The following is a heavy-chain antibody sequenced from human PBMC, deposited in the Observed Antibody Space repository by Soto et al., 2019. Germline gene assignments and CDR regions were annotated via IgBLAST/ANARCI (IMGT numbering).Heavy chain of an antibody. CDR1: GGTVNSYG. CDR2: IIPLYGTV. J-gene: IGHJ4*02. V-gene: IGHV1-69*06. D-gene: IGHD3-10*01. Sequence: SVNVSWNSSGGTVNSYGIIWVRQAPGQGLDWMGVIIPLYGTVNYAQKFQGRVSITADKSTSTAYMDLNSLRSDDTAVYYCARVRVIRGVITSHFGLWGQGTQVTVSS. CDR3: ARVRVIRGVITSHFGL.